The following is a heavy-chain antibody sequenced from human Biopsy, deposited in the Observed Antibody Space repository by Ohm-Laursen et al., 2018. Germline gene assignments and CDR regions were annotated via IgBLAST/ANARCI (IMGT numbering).Heavy chain of an antibody. J-gene: IGHJ3*01. V-gene: IGHV3-48*03. CDR1: GFIFSNYW. D-gene: IGHD1-26*01. Sequence: SLRLSCAATGFIFSNYWMSWARQAPGKGMEWISYIYGGGNPVSYADSVKGRFTISRDNAHNSLYLHMNSLRAEDTAVYYCARLNSGTYDASDLWGQGTMVIVSS. CDR2: IYGGGNPV. CDR3: ARLNSGTYDASDL.